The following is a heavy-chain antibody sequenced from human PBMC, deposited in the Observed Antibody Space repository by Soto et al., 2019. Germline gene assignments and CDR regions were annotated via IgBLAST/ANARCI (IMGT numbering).Heavy chain of an antibody. Sequence: GGSLRLSCAASGFTFSSYSMNWVRQAPGKGLEWVSSISSSSSYIYYADSVKGRFTISRDNARNSLYLQMNSLRAEDTAGYYCARDPGFYSGYAYYFDYWGQGTLVTVSS. V-gene: IGHV3-21*01. J-gene: IGHJ4*02. CDR3: ARDPGFYSGYAYYFDY. D-gene: IGHD5-12*01. CDR2: ISSSSSYI. CDR1: GFTFSSYS.